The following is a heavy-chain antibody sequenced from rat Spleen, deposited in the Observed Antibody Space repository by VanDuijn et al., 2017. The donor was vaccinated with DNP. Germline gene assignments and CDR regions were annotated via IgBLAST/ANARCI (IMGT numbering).Heavy chain of an antibody. Sequence: EVQLVESGGGLVQPGRSLKLSCAASGFTFSDYYMAWVRQAPKKGLEWVASISYEGSSTYYGDSVKGRFTISRDNAKSTLYLQMNSLRSEDTATYYCTTDRTDYFDYWGQGVMVTVSS. CDR2: ISYEGSST. J-gene: IGHJ2*01. D-gene: IGHD1-5*01. CDR3: TTDRTDYFDY. CDR1: GFTFSDYY. V-gene: IGHV5-22*01.